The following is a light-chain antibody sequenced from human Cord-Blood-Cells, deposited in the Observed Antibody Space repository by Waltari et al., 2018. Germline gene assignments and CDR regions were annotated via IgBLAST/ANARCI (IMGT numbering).Light chain of an antibody. J-gene: IGLJ2*01. V-gene: IGLV1-40*01. Sequence: QSVLTQPPSVSGAPGQRVTISCTGSSSNIGAGYDVHWYQQLPGTAPKLLIYGNSNRPSGVPDRCSVSKSGTSASLAITGLQAEDEADYYCQSYDSSLSGYVVFGGGTKLTVL. CDR3: QSYDSSLSGYVV. CDR1: SSNIGAGYD. CDR2: GNS.